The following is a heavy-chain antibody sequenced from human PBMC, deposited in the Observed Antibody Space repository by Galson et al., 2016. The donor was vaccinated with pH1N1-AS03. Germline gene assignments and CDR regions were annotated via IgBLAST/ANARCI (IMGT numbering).Heavy chain of an antibody. D-gene: IGHD2-21*02. CDR3: ARESVTHHDY. Sequence: SLRLSCAASGFTINNNYMSWVRQAPGKGLEWVSVIYGGGDTFYADSVKGRFTISRDNSKNSLYLQMNSLRDEDTAVYYCARESVTHHDYWGQGTLVTVSS. V-gene: IGHV3-66*01. J-gene: IGHJ4*02. CDR2: IYGGGDT. CDR1: GFTINNNY.